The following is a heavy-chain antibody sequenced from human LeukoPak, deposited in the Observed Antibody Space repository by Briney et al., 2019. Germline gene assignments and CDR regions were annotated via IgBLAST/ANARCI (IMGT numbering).Heavy chain of an antibody. D-gene: IGHD3-10*01. CDR2: ISSSSSTI. J-gene: IGHJ6*02. CDR3: ARDSGWFGVYYYYGMDV. V-gene: IGHV3-48*04. CDR1: GFTFSSYS. Sequence: GGSLRLSCAASGFTFSSYSMNWVRQAPGKGLEWVSYISSSSSTIYYADSVKGRFTISRDNAKNSLYLQMNSLRAEDRAVYYCARDSGWFGVYYYYGMDVWGQGTTVTVSS.